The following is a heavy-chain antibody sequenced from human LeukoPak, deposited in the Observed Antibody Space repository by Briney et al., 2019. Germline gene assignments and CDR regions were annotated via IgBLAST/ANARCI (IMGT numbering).Heavy chain of an antibody. V-gene: IGHV4-59*01. CDR3: ARDGNDSSGYYRPPYFDY. D-gene: IGHD3-22*01. J-gene: IGHJ4*02. CDR1: GGSISSYY. CDR2: IYYSGST. Sequence: SETLSLTCSVSGGSISSYYWSWIRQPPGKGLEWIGYIYYSGSTNYNPSLKSRVTISVDTSKNQFSLKLSSVTAADTAVYYCARDGNDSSGYYRPPYFDYWGQGTLVTVSS.